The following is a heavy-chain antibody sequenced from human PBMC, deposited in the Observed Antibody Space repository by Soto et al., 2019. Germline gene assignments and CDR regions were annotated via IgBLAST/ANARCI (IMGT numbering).Heavy chain of an antibody. D-gene: IGHD3-22*01. J-gene: IGHJ4*02. Sequence: SETLSLTCTVSGGSISSGGYYWSWIRQHPGKGLEWIGYIYYSGSTYYNPSLKSRVTISVDTSKNQFSLKLSSVTAADTAVYYCARSTVYYYDSSGYYRSWYFDYWGQGTLVTVSS. CDR1: GGSISSGGYY. CDR3: ARSTVYYYDSSGYYRSWYFDY. CDR2: IYYSGST. V-gene: IGHV4-31*03.